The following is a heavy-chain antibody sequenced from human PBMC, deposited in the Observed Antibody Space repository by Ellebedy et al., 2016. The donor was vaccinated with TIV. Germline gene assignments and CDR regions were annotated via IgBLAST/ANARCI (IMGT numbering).Heavy chain of an antibody. J-gene: IGHJ4*02. CDR3: ARARREPSASGDY. V-gene: IGHV3-7*03. Sequence: GESLKISCAASGFTFSSYWMSWVRQAPGKGLEWVANIKQDGSEKYYVDSVKGRFTISRDNAKNSLYLQMNSLRAEDTAVYYCARARREPSASGDYWGQGTLVTVSS. CDR1: GFTFSSYW. CDR2: IKQDGSEK. D-gene: IGHD1-26*01.